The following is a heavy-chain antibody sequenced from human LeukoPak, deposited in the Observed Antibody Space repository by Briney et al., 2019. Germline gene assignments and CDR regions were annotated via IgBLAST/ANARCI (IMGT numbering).Heavy chain of an antibody. J-gene: IGHJ4*02. D-gene: IGHD1-1*01. CDR3: ARPPLPLWTRPFDY. CDR2: IKQDGSGK. CDR1: GFTFSSYW. V-gene: IGHV3-7*01. Sequence: GGSLRLSCAASGFTFSSYWMSWVRQAPGKGLEWVANIKQDGSGKYYVDSVKGRFTISRDNAKNSLYLQMNSLRAEDTAVYYCARPPLPLWTRPFDYWGQGTLVTVSS.